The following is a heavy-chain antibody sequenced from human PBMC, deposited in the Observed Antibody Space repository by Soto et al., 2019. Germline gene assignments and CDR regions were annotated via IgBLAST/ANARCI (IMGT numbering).Heavy chain of an antibody. D-gene: IGHD3-9*01. J-gene: IGHJ6*02. Sequence: GASVKVSCKASGYTFTGYYMHWVRQAPGQGLEWMGWINPNSGGTNYAQKFQGWVTMTRDTSISTAYMELSRLRSDDTAVYYCARESDGSYDILTADRVDGMDVWGQGTTVTVSS. CDR2: INPNSGGT. CDR1: GYTFTGYY. V-gene: IGHV1-2*04. CDR3: ARESDGSYDILTADRVDGMDV.